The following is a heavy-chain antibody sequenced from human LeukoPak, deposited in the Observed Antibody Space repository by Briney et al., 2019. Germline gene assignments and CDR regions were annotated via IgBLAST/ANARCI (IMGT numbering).Heavy chain of an antibody. J-gene: IGHJ4*02. Sequence: GRSLRLSCVASGFIFSSYAIHWVRQAPGKGLEWVAVISNDGSNKYYADSVKGRFTISRDNSKNTLYLQMNSLRAEDTAVYYCAKETGRWELEWGQGTLVTVSS. CDR3: AKETGRWELE. CDR2: ISNDGSNK. V-gene: IGHV3-30*18. D-gene: IGHD1-26*01. CDR1: GFIFSSYA.